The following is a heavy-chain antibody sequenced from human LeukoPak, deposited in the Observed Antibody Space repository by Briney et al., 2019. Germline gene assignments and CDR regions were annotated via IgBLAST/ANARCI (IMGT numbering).Heavy chain of an antibody. CDR3: VRSRVRGDPFDP. D-gene: IGHD3-10*01. J-gene: IGHJ5*02. CDR1: GFSFEDYG. CDR2: MSSDSNHI. Sequence: PAGSLRLSCAASGFSFEDYGMHWVRHVPGKGLEWVSGMSSDSNHIDYADSVKGRFTISRDNANNYLYLQMNSLRPEDTGLCYCVRSRVRGDPFDPWGQGTLVTVSS. V-gene: IGHV3-9*01.